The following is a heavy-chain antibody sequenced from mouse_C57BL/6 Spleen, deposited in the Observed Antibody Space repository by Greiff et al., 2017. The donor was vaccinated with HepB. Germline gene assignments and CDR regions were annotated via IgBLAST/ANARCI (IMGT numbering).Heavy chain of an antibody. CDR3: AREGVYYYGSSLPY. CDR1: GYTFTSYW. J-gene: IGHJ3*01. D-gene: IGHD1-1*01. Sequence: VQLQQPGTELVKPGASVKLSCKASGYTFTSYWMHWVKQRPGQGLEWIGNINPSNGGTNYNEKLKSKATLTVDKSSSTAYMQLSSLTSEDSAVYYCAREGVYYYGSSLPYWGQGTLVTVSA. CDR2: INPSNGGT. V-gene: IGHV1-53*01.